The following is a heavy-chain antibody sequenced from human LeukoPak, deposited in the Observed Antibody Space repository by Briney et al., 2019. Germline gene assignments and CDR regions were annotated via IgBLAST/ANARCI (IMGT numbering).Heavy chain of an antibody. CDR2: IKQDGSEK. D-gene: IGHD3-22*01. Sequence: GGSLRLSCAASGFTFSSYWMSWVRQAPGKGLEWVANIKQDGSEKYYVDSVKGRFTISRDNAKNSLYLQMNSPRAEDTAVYYCARRVYDSSGYYYFDYWGQGTLVTVSS. V-gene: IGHV3-7*03. CDR3: ARRVYDSSGYYYFDY. J-gene: IGHJ4*02. CDR1: GFTFSSYW.